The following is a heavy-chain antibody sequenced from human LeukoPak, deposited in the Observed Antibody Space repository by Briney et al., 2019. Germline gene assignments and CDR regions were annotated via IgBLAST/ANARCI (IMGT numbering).Heavy chain of an antibody. D-gene: IGHD2/OR15-2a*01. CDR3: TRLHCNSISCLSAPFDY. J-gene: IGHJ4*02. Sequence: GESLKISCQGSGYSFSTYWIGWVRQMPGKGLVWVGIIYPGDSDTRYSPSFQGHVTISADKSISTDYLQGSSLEASDTAMNYCTRLHCNSISCLSAPFDYWGQGTLVTVSS. CDR2: IYPGDSDT. V-gene: IGHV5-51*01. CDR1: GYSFSTYW.